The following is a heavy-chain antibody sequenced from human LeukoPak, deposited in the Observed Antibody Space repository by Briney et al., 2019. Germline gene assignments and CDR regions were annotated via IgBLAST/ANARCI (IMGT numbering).Heavy chain of an antibody. CDR1: GFTFSDYA. Sequence: LSGGSLRLSCTASGFTFSDYAMSWVRQAPGKGLEWVSTINGGSGGSTSYSDSVKGRFTISRDNSKNTLHLQMNSLRAEDTAIYYCAKRPDCSTTNCFRFEYWGQGTLVTVSS. CDR3: AKRPDCSTTNCFRFEY. CDR2: INGGSGGST. J-gene: IGHJ4*02. D-gene: IGHD2-2*01. V-gene: IGHV3-23*01.